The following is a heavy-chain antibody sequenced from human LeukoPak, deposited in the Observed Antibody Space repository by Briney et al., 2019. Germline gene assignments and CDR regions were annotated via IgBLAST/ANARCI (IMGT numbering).Heavy chain of an antibody. J-gene: IGHJ4*02. Sequence: PGGSLRLSCAASGFTFSSYEMNWLRQAPGRGLEWVAYIRYDGSHKYYIDSVKGRFTISRDNSKNTLYLQMNSLRPEDTAVYYCAKFGHGCHFDSWGQGTLVTVSS. CDR1: GFTFSSYE. D-gene: IGHD3-16*01. CDR2: IRYDGSHK. CDR3: AKFGHGCHFDS. V-gene: IGHV3-30*02.